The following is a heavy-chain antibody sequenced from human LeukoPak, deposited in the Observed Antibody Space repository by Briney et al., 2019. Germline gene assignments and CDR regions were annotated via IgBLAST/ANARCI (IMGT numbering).Heavy chain of an antibody. CDR1: GYTFTSYG. D-gene: IGHD3-22*01. CDR3: ARDFNTAGYYDSEDAFDI. J-gene: IGHJ3*02. V-gene: IGHV1-18*01. CDR2: ISAYNGNT. Sequence: GASVKVSCKASGYTFTSYGMSWVRQAPGQGVEGMGGISAYNGNTNYAQRLQCRVTMPTATSTSTAYMELRSLRSDDTAVYYCARDFNTAGYYDSEDAFDIWGQGTMVTVSS.